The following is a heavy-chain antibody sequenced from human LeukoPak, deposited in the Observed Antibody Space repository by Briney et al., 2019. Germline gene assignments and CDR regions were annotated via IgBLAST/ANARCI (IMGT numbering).Heavy chain of an antibody. J-gene: IGHJ4*02. Sequence: PGGSLRLSWAASGFTFSDYYMNWIRQAPGKGLEWVSYISGSNGSTIYYADSVKGRFTISRDNAKNSLYLQMNSLRAEDTAVYYCIAARPDYWGQGTLVTVSS. CDR2: ISGSNGSTI. D-gene: IGHD6-6*01. V-gene: IGHV3-11*01. CDR3: IAARPDY. CDR1: GFTFSDYY.